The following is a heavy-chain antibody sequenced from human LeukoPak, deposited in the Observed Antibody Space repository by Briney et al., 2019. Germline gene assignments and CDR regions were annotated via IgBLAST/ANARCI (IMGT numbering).Heavy chain of an antibody. CDR2: INPNSGGT. CDR3: ARVIAVASYYFDY. Sequence: ASVKVSCKASGYTFTGYYMHWVRQAPGQGLEWMGWINPNSGGTNYAQKFQGRVTMTGDTSISTAYMELSRLRSDDTAVYYCARVIAVASYYFDYWGQGTLVTVSS. CDR1: GYTFTGYY. V-gene: IGHV1-2*02. J-gene: IGHJ4*02. D-gene: IGHD6-19*01.